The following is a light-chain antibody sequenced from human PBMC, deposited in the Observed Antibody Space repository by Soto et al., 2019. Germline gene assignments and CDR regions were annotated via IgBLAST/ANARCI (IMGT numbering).Light chain of an antibody. CDR2: SNN. Sequence: QAVVTQPPSASGTPGQRVTISCSGSSSNIGSNTVNWYHQLPVTATKLLIYSNNQRPSGGPDRFSGSKSGTSASLAISGLQSDDEADYYCAAWDDSLNWVFGGGTKLTVL. J-gene: IGLJ3*02. V-gene: IGLV1-44*01. CDR3: AAWDDSLNWV. CDR1: SSNIGSNT.